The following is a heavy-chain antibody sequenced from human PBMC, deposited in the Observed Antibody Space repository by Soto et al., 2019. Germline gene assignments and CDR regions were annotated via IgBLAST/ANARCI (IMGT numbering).Heavy chain of an antibody. J-gene: IGHJ6*03. CDR3: AKDYSGYDYFHYYYMDV. CDR2: ISWNSGSI. CDR1: GFTFDDYA. V-gene: IGHV3-9*01. D-gene: IGHD5-12*01. Sequence: GGSLRLSCAASGFTFDDYAMHWVRQAPGKGLEWVSGISWNSGSIGYADSVKGRFTISRDNAKNSLYLQMNSLRAEDTALYYCAKDYSGYDYFHYYYMDVWGKGTTVTVSS.